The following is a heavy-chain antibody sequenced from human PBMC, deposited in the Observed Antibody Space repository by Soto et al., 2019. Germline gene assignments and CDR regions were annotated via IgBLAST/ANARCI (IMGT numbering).Heavy chain of an antibody. CDR2: IYPSDSDT. CDR1: GCSFTNYC. Sequence: GESLKIWCTGSGCSFTNYCIALVLQMPGKGLEYMWIIYPSDSDTRYSPSFQGQVTISADKSINTAYLQWSSLKASDTGMYYCARHGFYGDYSSNYFDPWGQGTLVTVSS. V-gene: IGHV5-51*01. D-gene: IGHD4-17*01. J-gene: IGHJ5*02. CDR3: ARHGFYGDYSSNYFDP.